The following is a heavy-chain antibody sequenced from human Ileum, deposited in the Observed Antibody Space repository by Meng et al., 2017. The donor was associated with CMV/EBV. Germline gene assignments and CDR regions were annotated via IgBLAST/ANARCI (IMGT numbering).Heavy chain of an antibody. V-gene: IGHV1-2*06. CDR2: INTNSGDT. CDR1: GYTVTVYT. D-gene: IGHD7-27*01. CDR3: ARDNWGSDY. J-gene: IGHJ4*02. Sequence: RGSCETSGYTVTVYTSHWARQARGQGLEWMGRINTNSGDTYYAQKFRGRVTMTRDTSIRTVFMELSGLQSHDTAIHYCARDNWGSDYWGQGTLVTVSS.